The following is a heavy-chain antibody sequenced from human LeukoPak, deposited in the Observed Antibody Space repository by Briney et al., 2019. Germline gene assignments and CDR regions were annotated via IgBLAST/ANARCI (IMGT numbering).Heavy chain of an antibody. V-gene: IGHV4-4*07. D-gene: IGHD3-10*01. CDR1: GGSISSYY. Sequence: SETLSLTCTVSGGSISSYYWSWIRQPAGKGLVWIGRIYTSGSTNYNPSLKSRVTMSVDTSKNQFSLKLSSVTAADTAVYYCARDQGEITMVRGVIFYGMDVWGQGTTVTVSS. J-gene: IGHJ6*02. CDR3: ARDQGEITMVRGVIFYGMDV. CDR2: IYTSGST.